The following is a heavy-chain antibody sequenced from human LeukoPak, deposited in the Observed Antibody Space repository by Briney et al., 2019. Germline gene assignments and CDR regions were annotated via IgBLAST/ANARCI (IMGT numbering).Heavy chain of an antibody. CDR1: GFTFSSHG. CDR2: IRFDGSDK. J-gene: IGHJ6*03. CDR3: AKELHSGLYYYYYMDV. D-gene: IGHD6-13*01. V-gene: IGHV3-30*02. Sequence: GGSLRLSCAASGFTFSSHGIHWVRQAPGKGLEWVAFIRFDGSDKYYADSVKGRFTISRDNSKNTLCLQMNSLRDEDTAVYYCAKELHSGLYYYYYMDVWGKGTTVTVSS.